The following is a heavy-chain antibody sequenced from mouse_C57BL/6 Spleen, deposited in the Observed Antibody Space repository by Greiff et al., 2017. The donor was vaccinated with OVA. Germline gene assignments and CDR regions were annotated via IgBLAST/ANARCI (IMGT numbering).Heavy chain of an antibody. V-gene: IGHV5-17*01. Sequence: EVKLVESGGGLVKPGGSLKLSCAASGFTFSDYGMHWVRQAPEKGLEWVAYISSGSSTIYYADTVKGRFTISRDNAKNTLFLQMTSLRSEDTAMYYCARMGGYYGSSYGYFDVWGTGTTVTVSS. CDR2: ISSGSSTI. CDR1: GFTFSDYG. CDR3: ARMGGYYGSSYGYFDV. J-gene: IGHJ1*03. D-gene: IGHD1-1*01.